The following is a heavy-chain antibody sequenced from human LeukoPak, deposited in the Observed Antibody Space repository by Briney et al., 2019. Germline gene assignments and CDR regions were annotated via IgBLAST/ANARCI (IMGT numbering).Heavy chain of an antibody. CDR2: ISYDGSNK. CDR1: GFTFSSYA. J-gene: IGHJ4*02. V-gene: IGHV3-30-3*01. CDR3: AREGVEGYYDSSGYPLHFDY. Sequence: GGSLRLSCAASGFTFSSYAMHWVRQAPGKGLEWVAVISYDGSNKYYADSVEGRFTISRDNSKNTLYLQMNSLRAEDTAVYYCAREGVEGYYDSSGYPLHFDYWGQGTLVTVSS. D-gene: IGHD3-22*01.